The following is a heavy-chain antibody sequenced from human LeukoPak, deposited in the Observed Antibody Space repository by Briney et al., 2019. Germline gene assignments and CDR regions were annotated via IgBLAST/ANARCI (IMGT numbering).Heavy chain of an antibody. CDR1: GDSVSSNSAA. D-gene: IGHD5-12*01. J-gene: IGHJ6*03. Sequence: SQTLSLTCAISGDSVSSNSAAWNWIRQSPSRGLEWLGRTYYRSKWYNDYALSVKSRITISPDTSKNQFSLQLNSVTPEDTAVYYCARDAGGYEHTNYYYYYYIDVWGRGTTVTVSS. V-gene: IGHV6-1*01. CDR3: ARDAGGYEHTNYYYYYYIDV. CDR2: TYYRSKWYN.